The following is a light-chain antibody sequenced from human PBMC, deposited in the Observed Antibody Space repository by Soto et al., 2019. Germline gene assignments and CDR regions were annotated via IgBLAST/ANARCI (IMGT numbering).Light chain of an antibody. CDR2: DVS. CDR1: ISDVGDYNY. CDR3: CSYSGNYFVV. J-gene: IGLJ2*01. Sequence: QSALTQPRSVSGSPGQSVTISCTGTISDVGDYNYVSWYQHHPGKAPKLMIYDVSKRPSGVPDRFSGSKSGNTASLTISGLQAEDEADYYCCSYSGNYFVVFGGGTKLTVL. V-gene: IGLV2-11*01.